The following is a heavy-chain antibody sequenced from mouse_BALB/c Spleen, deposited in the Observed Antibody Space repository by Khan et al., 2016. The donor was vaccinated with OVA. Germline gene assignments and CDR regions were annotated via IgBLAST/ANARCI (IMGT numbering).Heavy chain of an antibody. CDR2: IYPGSNNT. CDR1: GYTFTDYN. J-gene: IGHJ3*01. CDR3: SREGGAWFAY. V-gene: IGHV1-77*01. Sequence: VELVESGAELARPGASVKLSCKASGYTFTDYNINWVKQRTGQGLEWIGEIYPGSNNTYYNEKFKGKATLTADKSSSPAYMQLSSLTSEDSAVYFCSREGGAWFAYWGQGTLVTVSA.